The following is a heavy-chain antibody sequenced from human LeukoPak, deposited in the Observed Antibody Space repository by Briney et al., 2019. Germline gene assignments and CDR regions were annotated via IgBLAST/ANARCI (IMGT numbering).Heavy chain of an antibody. J-gene: IGHJ4*02. CDR2: ISSSSSYI. V-gene: IGHV3-21*01. Sequence: GGSLRLSCAASGFTFSSYSMNWVRQAPGKGLEWVSSISSSSSYIYYADSVKGRFTISRDNAKKSLYLQMNSLRAEDTAVYYCAREHKVRGAERFFDHWGQGTLVTVSS. CDR1: GFTFSSYS. CDR3: AREHKVRGAERFFDH. D-gene: IGHD3-10*01.